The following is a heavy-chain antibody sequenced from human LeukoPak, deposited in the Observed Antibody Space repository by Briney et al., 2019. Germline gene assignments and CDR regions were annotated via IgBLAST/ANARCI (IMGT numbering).Heavy chain of an antibody. CDR1: GFTFSSYA. V-gene: IGHV3-23*01. CDR2: IGDNGDST. D-gene: IGHD4-23*01. J-gene: IGHJ4*02. Sequence: GGSLRLSCAASGFTFSSYAMSWVRQAPGKGLEWVSTIGDNGDSTYYADSVKGRFTISRNNSKNTLDLQMSSLRAQDTAVYYCAKYDYGGNPNEYYFDYWGPGTLVTVSS. CDR3: AKYDYGGNPNEYYFDY.